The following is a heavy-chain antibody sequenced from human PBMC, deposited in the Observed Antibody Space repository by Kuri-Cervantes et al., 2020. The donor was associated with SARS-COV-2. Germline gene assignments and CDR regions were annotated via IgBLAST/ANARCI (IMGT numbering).Heavy chain of an antibody. J-gene: IGHJ4*02. CDR1: GFTFSSYW. D-gene: IGHD3-10*01. V-gene: IGHV3-7*01. Sequence: GESLKISCAASGFTFSSYWMSWVRQAPGKGLEWVANIKQDGSEKYYVDSVKGRFTISRDNAKNSLYLQMNSLRAEDTAVYYCARDRSFTPDYWGQGTLVTSPQ. CDR3: ARDRSFTPDY. CDR2: IKQDGSEK.